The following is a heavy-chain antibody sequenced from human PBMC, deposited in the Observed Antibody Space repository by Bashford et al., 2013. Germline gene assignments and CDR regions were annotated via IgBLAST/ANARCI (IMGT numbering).Heavy chain of an antibody. CDR3: AKDRGVVVPPAFDY. V-gene: IGHV3-23*01. CDR2: ISSSGGST. CDR1: GFTFSSYA. J-gene: IGHJ4*02. D-gene: IGHD2-2*01. Sequence: GGSLRLSCAASGFTFSSYAMSWVRQAPGKGLEWVSIISSSGGSTYYADSVKGRFTISRDNSKNTLYLQMNSLRAEDTAVYYCAKDRGVVVPPAFDYWGQGTLVTVSS.